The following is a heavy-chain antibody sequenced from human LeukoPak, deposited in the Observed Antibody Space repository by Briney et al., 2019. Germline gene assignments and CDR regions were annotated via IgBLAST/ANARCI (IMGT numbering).Heavy chain of an antibody. V-gene: IGHV4-59*01. CDR3: ARRLAYYYYYMDV. D-gene: IGHD3-3*02. CDR1: GGSISSYY. Sequence: SETLSLTCTVSGGSISSYYWSWIRQPPGKGLEWIGYIYYSGSTNYNPSLKSRVTISVDTSKNQFSLKLSSVTAADTAVYYCARRLAYYYYYMDVWGKGTTVTISS. J-gene: IGHJ6*03. CDR2: IYYSGST.